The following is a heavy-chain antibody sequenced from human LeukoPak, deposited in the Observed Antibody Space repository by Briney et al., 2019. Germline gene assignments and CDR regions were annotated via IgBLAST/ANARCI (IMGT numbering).Heavy chain of an antibody. CDR2: INSDGSST. J-gene: IGHJ5*02. V-gene: IGHV3-74*01. CDR3: ARGVGYCSSTSCYWWFDP. CDR1: GFTFSSYW. D-gene: IGHD2-2*01. Sequence: GGSLRLSCAASGFTFSSYWIHWVRQAPGKGLVWVSRINSDGSSTSYADSVKGRFTISRDNAKNTLYLQMNSLRAEDTAVYYCARGVGYCSSTSCYWWFDPWGQGTLVTVSS.